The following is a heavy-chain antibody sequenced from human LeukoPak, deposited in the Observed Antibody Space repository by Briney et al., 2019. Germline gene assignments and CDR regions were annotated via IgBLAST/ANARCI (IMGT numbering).Heavy chain of an antibody. CDR3: AKPGIIAAAGTDY. CDR1: GFTFSSYA. V-gene: IGHV3-23*01. J-gene: IGHJ4*02. Sequence: TGGSLRLSCAASGFTFSSYAMSWVRQAPGKGLEWVSAISGSGGSTYYADSVKGRFTTSRDNSKNTLYLQMNSLRAEDTAVYYCAKPGIIAAAGTDYWGQGTLVTVSS. CDR2: ISGSGGST. D-gene: IGHD6-13*01.